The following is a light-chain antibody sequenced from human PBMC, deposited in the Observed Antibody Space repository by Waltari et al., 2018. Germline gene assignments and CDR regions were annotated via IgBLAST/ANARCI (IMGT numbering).Light chain of an antibody. Sequence: DIQLTQSPSSVSASVGAIVTITSRASQSISSSLAWYQQKPGKAPTLLVFSASTLQTGVPARSSGSGSRTDLSLTIASLQAEEFETYSCQQGGRVPPTFGLGTTVRIK. CDR3: QQGGRVPPT. V-gene: IGKV1-12*01. CDR2: SAS. CDR1: QSISSS. J-gene: IGKJ4*02.